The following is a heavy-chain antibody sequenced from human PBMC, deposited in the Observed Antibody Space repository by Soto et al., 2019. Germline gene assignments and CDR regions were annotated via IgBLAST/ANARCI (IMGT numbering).Heavy chain of an antibody. CDR1: GGTFSSYT. Sequence: QVQLVQSGAEVKKPGSSVKVSCKASGGTFSSYTISWVRQAPGQGLEWMGRIIPILGIANYAQKFQGRVTIPADKSTSTASMELSSLSSEDTAVYYCARGVGATIDYWGQGTLVTVSS. V-gene: IGHV1-69*02. D-gene: IGHD1-26*01. J-gene: IGHJ4*02. CDR3: ARGVGATIDY. CDR2: IIPILGIA.